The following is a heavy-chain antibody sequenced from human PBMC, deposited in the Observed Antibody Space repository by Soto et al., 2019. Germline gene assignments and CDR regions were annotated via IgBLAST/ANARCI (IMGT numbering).Heavy chain of an antibody. CDR2: ISYDGSNK. J-gene: IGHJ2*01. D-gene: IGHD5-18*01. CDR3: ARDPLWGTAMVLWYFDL. CDR1: GFTVSSYA. V-gene: IGHV3-30-3*01. Sequence: GGSLRLSCAASGFTVSSYAMHWVRQAPGKGLEWVAVISYDGSNKYYADSVKGRFTISRDNSKNTLYLQMNSLRAEDTAVYYCARDPLWGTAMVLWYFDLWGRGTLVTVSS.